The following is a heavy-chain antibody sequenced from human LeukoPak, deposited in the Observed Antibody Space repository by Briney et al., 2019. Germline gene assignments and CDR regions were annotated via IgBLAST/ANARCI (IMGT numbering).Heavy chain of an antibody. Sequence: PGGSLRLSCAASGFTISSYAMHWVRQAPGKGLEWVAVISYDGSNKYYADSVKGRFTISRDNSKNTLYLQMNSLRAEDTAVYYCARRAMESVYSYGYFAFDIWGQGTMVTVSS. CDR3: ARRAMESVYSYGYFAFDI. D-gene: IGHD5-18*01. J-gene: IGHJ3*02. V-gene: IGHV3-30-3*01. CDR2: ISYDGSNK. CDR1: GFTISSYA.